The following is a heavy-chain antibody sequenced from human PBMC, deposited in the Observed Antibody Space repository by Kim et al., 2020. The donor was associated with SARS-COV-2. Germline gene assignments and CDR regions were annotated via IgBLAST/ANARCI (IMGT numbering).Heavy chain of an antibody. CDR3: AKPWSRCFVN. D-gene: IGHD3-3*01. CDR1: GFTFADSW. CDR2: INQDGNQR. J-gene: IGHJ4*02. V-gene: IGHV3-7*05. Sequence: GGSLRLSCSASGFTFADSWMIWVRRAPGKGLEWVANINQDGNQRQYLDSVTGRFTVSRNNAQESLFLQMSSLRSDDTATYYCAKPWSRCFVNWGQGSLVIVSS.